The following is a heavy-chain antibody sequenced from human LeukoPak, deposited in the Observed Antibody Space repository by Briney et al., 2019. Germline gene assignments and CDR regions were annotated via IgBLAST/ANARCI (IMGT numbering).Heavy chain of an antibody. CDR2: IIPIFGTA. D-gene: IGHD3-16*02. J-gene: IGHJ3*02. CDR1: GGTFSSYA. CDR3: ARDGDYVWGSYRYTDLDAFDM. Sequence: SVKVSCKASGGTFSSYAISWVRQAPGQGLEWMGGIIPIFGTANYAQKFQGRVTITTDESTSTAYMELSSLRSEYTAVYYCARDGDYVWGSYRYTDLDAFDMWGQGTIVSVS. V-gene: IGHV1-69*05.